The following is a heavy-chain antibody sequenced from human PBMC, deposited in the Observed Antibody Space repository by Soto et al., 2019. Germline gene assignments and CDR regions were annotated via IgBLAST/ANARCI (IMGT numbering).Heavy chain of an antibody. CDR3: SRVLRGVVNWFDP. CDR1: GDTFTKFG. D-gene: IGHD3-10*01. CDR2: IATYNSNK. Sequence: HLVQSGPEVKQPGASVTVYCKTSGDTFTKFGLSWVRQAPGQGLEWMGWIATYNSNKNYAQKFQGRLTLTTDTSTSTAYMELKSLGYDDTAVYYCSRVLRGVVNWFDPWGQGTLVTVSS. J-gene: IGHJ5*02. V-gene: IGHV1-18*01.